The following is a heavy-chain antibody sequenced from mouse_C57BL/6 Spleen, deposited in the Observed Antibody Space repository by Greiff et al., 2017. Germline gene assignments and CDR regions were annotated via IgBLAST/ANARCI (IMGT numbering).Heavy chain of an antibody. V-gene: IGHV1-62-2*01. Sequence: VQVVESGAELVKPGASVKLSCKASGYTFTEYTIHWVKQRSGQGLAWIGWFYPGSGSIKYNEKFKDKATLTADKSSSTVYMELSRLTSEDSAVYFCARHDGYGGPFYYWGQGTTLTVSS. CDR2: FYPGSGSI. CDR1: GYTFTEYT. CDR3: ARHDGYGGPFYY. J-gene: IGHJ2*01. D-gene: IGHD2-2*01.